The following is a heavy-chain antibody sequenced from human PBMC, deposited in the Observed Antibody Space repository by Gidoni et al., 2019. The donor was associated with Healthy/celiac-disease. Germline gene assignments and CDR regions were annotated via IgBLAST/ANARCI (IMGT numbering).Heavy chain of an antibody. CDR2: ISSNGGST. Sequence: EVQLVESGGGLVQHGGSLSISCSASGFTFSSYAMHWVRQAPGKGLEYVSAISSNGGSTYYADSVKGRFTISRDNSKNTLYLQMSSLRAEDTAVYYCVKGVGATPDYWGQGTLVTVSS. D-gene: IGHD1-26*01. V-gene: IGHV3-64D*06. CDR1: GFTFSSYA. J-gene: IGHJ4*02. CDR3: VKGVGATPDY.